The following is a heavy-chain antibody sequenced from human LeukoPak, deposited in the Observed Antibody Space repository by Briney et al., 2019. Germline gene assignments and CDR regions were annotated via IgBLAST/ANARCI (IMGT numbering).Heavy chain of an antibody. V-gene: IGHV1-2*02. D-gene: IGHD3-22*01. CDR2: MSPKSGNT. J-gene: IGHJ4*02. Sequence: ASVKVSCKASGYTFTGYYMHWVRQATGQGLEWMGWMSPKSGNTDYAQKFQGRVTMTRDTSISTAYMELSRLRSDDTAVYYCARLLGYYDSSGADYWGQGTLVTVSS. CDR1: GYTFTGYY. CDR3: ARLLGYYDSSGADY.